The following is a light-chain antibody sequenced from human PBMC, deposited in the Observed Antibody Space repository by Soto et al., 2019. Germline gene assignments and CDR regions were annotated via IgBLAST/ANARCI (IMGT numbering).Light chain of an antibody. V-gene: IGKV1-33*01. J-gene: IGKJ4*01. CDR1: RDITNY. CDR2: DAS. Sequence: DSQMTQSPSSLSASVGERVSFTCQTNRDITNYLNWYQHKPGKAPKLVVYDASNLETGVPSSFSGSGSGKDITFIISSLPAEDITKYYCQQYDNRLTFGGGTKVDIK. CDR3: QQYDNRLT.